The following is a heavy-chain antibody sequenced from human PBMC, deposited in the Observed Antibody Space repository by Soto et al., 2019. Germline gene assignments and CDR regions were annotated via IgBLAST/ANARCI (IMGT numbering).Heavy chain of an antibody. CDR2: INHSGST. D-gene: IGHD3-9*01. Sequence: PSETLSLTCAVYGGSFSGYYWSWIRQPPGKGLEWIGEINHSGSTNYNPSLKSRVTISVDTSKNQFSLKLSSVTAADTAVYYCARVKYDILTGYYRGRNWFDPWGQGTLVTVSS. V-gene: IGHV4-34*01. CDR1: GGSFSGYY. J-gene: IGHJ5*02. CDR3: ARVKYDILTGYYRGRNWFDP.